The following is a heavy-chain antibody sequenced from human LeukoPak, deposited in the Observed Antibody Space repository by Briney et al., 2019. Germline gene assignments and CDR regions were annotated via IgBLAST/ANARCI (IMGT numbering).Heavy chain of an antibody. Sequence: ASVKVSCKASGYTFTSYDINWVRQATGQGLEWMGWMNPNSGNTGYAQKFQGRVTMTRNTSISTAYMELSSLRSEDTAVYYCARGRWTGYCTSTNCYSGLDPWGQGTLVTVSS. CDR3: ARGRWTGYCTSTNCYSGLDP. CDR1: GYTFTSYD. CDR2: MNPNSGNT. J-gene: IGHJ5*02. D-gene: IGHD2-2*02. V-gene: IGHV1-8*01.